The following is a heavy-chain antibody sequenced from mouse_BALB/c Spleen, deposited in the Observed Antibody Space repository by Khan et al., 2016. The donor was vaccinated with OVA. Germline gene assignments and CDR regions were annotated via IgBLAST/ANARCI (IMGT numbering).Heavy chain of an antibody. CDR2: IAPGSGST. CDR1: GYTFTSYW. D-gene: IGHD1-1*01. CDR3: ARSNYYGSSRYAMDY. V-gene: IGHV1S41*01. Sequence: DLVKPGASVKLSCKASGYTFTSYWINWIKQRPGQGLEWIGHIAPGSGSTYYNEMFKGMATLTVDTSSSTVYIQLSSLSSEDSAHYFCARSNYYGSSRYAMDYWGQGTSVTVSS. J-gene: IGHJ4*01.